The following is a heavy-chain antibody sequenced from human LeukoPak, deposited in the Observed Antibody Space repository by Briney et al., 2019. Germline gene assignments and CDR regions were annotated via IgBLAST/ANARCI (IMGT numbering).Heavy chain of an antibody. CDR2: IVVGSGNT. J-gene: IGHJ5*02. V-gene: IGHV1-58*02. D-gene: IGHD5-12*01. CDR3: ARTTWLGYSGYDNWFDP. CDR1: GFTFTSSA. Sequence: SVKVSCKASGFTFTSSAMQWVRQARGQRLEWRGWIVVGSGNTNYAQKFQERVTITRDMSTSTAYMELSSVTAAHTAVYYCARTTWLGYSGYDNWFDPWGQGTLVTVSS.